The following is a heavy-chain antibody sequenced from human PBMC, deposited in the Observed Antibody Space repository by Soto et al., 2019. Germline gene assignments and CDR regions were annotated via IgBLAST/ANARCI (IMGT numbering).Heavy chain of an antibody. CDR2: IYSGGST. J-gene: IGHJ6*02. CDR3: ARDQYYDILTGYEYGMDV. Sequence: EVQLVESGGSLVQPGGSLRLSCAASGFTVSSNYMGWVCQAPGKGLEWVSVIYSGGSTYYADSVKGRFTISRDNSKNTLYLQMNSLIAEDTAVYYCARDQYYDILTGYEYGMDVWGQGTTVTVSS. CDR1: GFTVSSNY. V-gene: IGHV3-66*01. D-gene: IGHD3-9*01.